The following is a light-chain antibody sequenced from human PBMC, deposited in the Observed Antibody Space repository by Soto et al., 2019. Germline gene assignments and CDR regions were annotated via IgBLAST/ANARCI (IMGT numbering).Light chain of an antibody. CDR3: QTYDSSLSGVV. V-gene: IGLV1-40*01. CDR1: SSNIGAGYD. J-gene: IGLJ2*01. Sequence: QSVLTQPPSVSGAPGQRVTISCTGSSSNIGAGYDVHWYQQFPGTAPKLLIYVKTNRPSGVPDRFSGSKSGTSASLAITGLQAEDEADYYCQTYDSSLSGVVFGEGTKLTVL. CDR2: VKT.